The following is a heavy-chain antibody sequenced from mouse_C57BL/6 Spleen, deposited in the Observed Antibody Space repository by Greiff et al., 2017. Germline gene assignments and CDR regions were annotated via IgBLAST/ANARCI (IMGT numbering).Heavy chain of an antibody. CDR3: TRQQSYSPFAY. CDR1: GYTFTDYE. V-gene: IGHV1-15*01. Sequence: VQLQQSGAELVRPGASVTLSCKASGYTFTDYEMHWVKQTPVHGLEWIGAIDPETGGTAYNQKFKGKAILTADKSSSTAYMELRSLTSADSAVYYCTRQQSYSPFAYWGQGTLVTVSA. CDR2: IDPETGGT. D-gene: IGHD2-12*01. J-gene: IGHJ3*01.